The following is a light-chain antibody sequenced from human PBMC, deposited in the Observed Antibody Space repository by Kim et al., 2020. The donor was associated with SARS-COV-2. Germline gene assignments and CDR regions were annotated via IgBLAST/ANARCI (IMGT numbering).Light chain of an antibody. CDR2: KAS. CDR3: QSYNKFPLT. V-gene: IGKV1-5*03. Sequence: DIQMTQSPSTLSASVGDRVTITCRASQGVSPWLAWYQQKPGKAPKLLIYKASSLDSGVPSRFSGSGSGTEFTLTISSLQPYDFATYYCQSYNKFPLTFGGGTKVDIK. CDR1: QGVSPW. J-gene: IGKJ4*01.